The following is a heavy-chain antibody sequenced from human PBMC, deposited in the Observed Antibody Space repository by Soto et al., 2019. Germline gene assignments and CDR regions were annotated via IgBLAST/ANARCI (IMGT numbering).Heavy chain of an antibody. V-gene: IGHV3-7*01. D-gene: IGHD3-16*01. CDR2: LDQDGSER. CDR1: GFTFSTYW. Sequence: EVQLVESGGGLVQPGGSLRLSCAASGFTFSTYWMTWVRRPPGKGLEWVANLDQDGSERYYVDSVRGRFTISRDNAKNSRYLQMSSLRAEDTAVYYCVCGGNFFVYWGQGTLVTVSP. J-gene: IGHJ4*02. CDR3: VCGGNFFVY.